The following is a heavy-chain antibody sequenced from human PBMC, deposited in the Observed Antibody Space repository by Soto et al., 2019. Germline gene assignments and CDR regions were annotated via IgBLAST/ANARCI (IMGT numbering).Heavy chain of an antibody. V-gene: IGHV4-34*01. CDR2: INPSGST. Sequence: SETLSLTCAVYGGSFSGYYWTWIRQPPGKGLEWIGEINPSGSTNYNPSLKSRVTISVDKSKNQFSLKLSSVTAADTAVYYCARAAQQQLVLGAWGQGTTVTVSS. D-gene: IGHD6-13*01. CDR1: GGSFSGYY. CDR3: ARAAQQQLVLGA. J-gene: IGHJ6*02.